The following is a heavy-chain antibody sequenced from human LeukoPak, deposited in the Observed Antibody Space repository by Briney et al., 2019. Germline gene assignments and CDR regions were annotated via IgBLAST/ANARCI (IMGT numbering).Heavy chain of an antibody. CDR3: ARDNVEWELPYAFDI. CDR2: ISYDGSNK. CDR1: GFTFSNYD. D-gene: IGHD1-26*01. V-gene: IGHV3-30*03. J-gene: IGHJ3*02. Sequence: GGSLRLSCAASGFTFSNYDMHWVRQAPGKGLEWVAVISYDGSNKYYADSVKGRFTISRDNSKNTLYLQMNSLRAEDTAVYYCARDNVEWELPYAFDIWGQGTMVTVSS.